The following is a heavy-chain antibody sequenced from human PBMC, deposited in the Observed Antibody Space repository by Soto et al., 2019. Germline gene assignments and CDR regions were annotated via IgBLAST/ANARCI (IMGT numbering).Heavy chain of an antibody. CDR1: GYTFSSYD. J-gene: IGHJ4*02. V-gene: IGHV1-8*01. CDR2: LNPNSGDT. CDR3: ATSGGGPYLY. Sequence: QVQLVQSGAEVKKPGASVKVSCKASGYTFSSYDINWVRQATGQGLEWMGWLNPNSGDTGYAQKFQGRVTLTRNTSINTAYIELSSLTSDDTAVYYCATSGGGPYLYWGQGTLVTVSS. D-gene: IGHD2-15*01.